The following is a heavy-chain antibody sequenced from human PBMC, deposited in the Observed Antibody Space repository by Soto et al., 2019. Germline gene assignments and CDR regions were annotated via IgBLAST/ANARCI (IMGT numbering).Heavy chain of an antibody. V-gene: IGHV3-21*01. D-gene: IGHD3-22*01. CDR1: GFTFSSYS. Sequence: GGSLRLSCAASGFTFSSYSMNWVRQAPGKGLEWVSSISTSSRYIYYADSVRGRFTISRDNAKNSLYLQMNSLRAEDTAVYYCARDEYYYDSSGYRPRDVFDIWGQGTMVTVSS. CDR3: ARDEYYYDSSGYRPRDVFDI. J-gene: IGHJ3*02. CDR2: ISTSSRYI.